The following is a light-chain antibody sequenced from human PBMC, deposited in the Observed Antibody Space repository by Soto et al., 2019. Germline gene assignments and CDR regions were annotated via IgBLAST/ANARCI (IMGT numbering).Light chain of an antibody. CDR3: MQGTHWPPT. CDR2: KVS. J-gene: IGKJ1*01. CDR1: QSLLLGDGKTY. V-gene: IGKV2-30*02. Sequence: DVVMTQTPLSLSVTPGQPASISCKSTQSLLLGDGKTYLNWFQQRPGQSPRRLIYKVSNRDSGVPDRFSGSGSGTDFTLKISRVEAEDVGVYYCMQGTHWPPTFGQGTKVDIK.